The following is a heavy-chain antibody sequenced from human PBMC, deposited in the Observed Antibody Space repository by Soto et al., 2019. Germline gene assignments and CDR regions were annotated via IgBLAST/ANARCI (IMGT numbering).Heavy chain of an antibody. Sequence: SGPTLVNPTQTLTLTCTFSGFSLSTSGVGVGWIRQPPGKALEWLALIYWDDDKRYSPSLKSRLTITKDTSKNQVVLTMTNMDPVDTATYYCAHDHYYGSGSYLPLFDYWGQGTLVTVS. CDR1: GFSLSTSGVG. CDR3: AHDHYYGSGSYLPLFDY. J-gene: IGHJ4*02. V-gene: IGHV2-5*02. D-gene: IGHD3-10*01. CDR2: IYWDDDK.